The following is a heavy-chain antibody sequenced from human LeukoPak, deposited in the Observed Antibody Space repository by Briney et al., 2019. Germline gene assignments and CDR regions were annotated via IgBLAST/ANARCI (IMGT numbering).Heavy chain of an antibody. J-gene: IGHJ4*02. Sequence: SETLSLTCTVSGGSISSGGYYWSWIRQHPGKGLEWIGYIYYSGSTYYNPSLKSRVTISVDTSKNQFSLKLSSVTAADTAVYYCARDRGPRLGVDYWGQGTLVTVSS. D-gene: IGHD3-16*01. V-gene: IGHV4-30-4*08. CDR2: IYYSGST. CDR1: GGSISSGGYY. CDR3: ARDRGPRLGVDY.